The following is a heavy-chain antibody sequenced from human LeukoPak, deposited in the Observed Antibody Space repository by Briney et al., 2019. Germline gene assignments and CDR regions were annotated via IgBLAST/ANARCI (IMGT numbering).Heavy chain of an antibody. CDR1: GFTFSSYW. Sequence: PGGSLRLSCAASGFTFSSYWMSWVRQAPGKGLEWVANIKQDGSEKYYVDSVKGRFTISRDNAKNSLYLQMNSLRAEDTAVYYCARVDTAMVRGYYYYYMDVWGKGTTVTVSS. J-gene: IGHJ6*03. D-gene: IGHD5-18*01. CDR2: IKQDGSEK. V-gene: IGHV3-7*01. CDR3: ARVDTAMVRGYYYYYMDV.